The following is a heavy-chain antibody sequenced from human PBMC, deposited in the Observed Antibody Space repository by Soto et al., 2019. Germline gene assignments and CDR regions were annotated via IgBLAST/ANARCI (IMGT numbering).Heavy chain of an antibody. CDR3: ARVSGIYYYGMDV. CDR2: IYYTGNT. CDR1: GGSISNHY. Sequence: SQTLPLTCTVSGGSISNHYWSLISQPPGKGLEWIGYIYYTGNTDYNPSLKSRVTISVDTSKKQFSLKLNSVTAADTAVYYCARVSGIYYYGMDVWGQGTTVTVSS. D-gene: IGHD3-10*01. J-gene: IGHJ6*02. V-gene: IGHV4-59*11.